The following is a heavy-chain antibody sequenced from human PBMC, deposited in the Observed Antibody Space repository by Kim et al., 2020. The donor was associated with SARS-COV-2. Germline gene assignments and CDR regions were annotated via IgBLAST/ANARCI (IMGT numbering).Heavy chain of an antibody. V-gene: IGHV3-9*01. Sequence: LKGRFTISRDNAKNSLYLQMNSLRAEDTALYYCAKDMYSSSSSARAFDIWGQGTMVTVSS. J-gene: IGHJ3*02. CDR3: AKDMYSSSSSARAFDI. D-gene: IGHD6-13*01.